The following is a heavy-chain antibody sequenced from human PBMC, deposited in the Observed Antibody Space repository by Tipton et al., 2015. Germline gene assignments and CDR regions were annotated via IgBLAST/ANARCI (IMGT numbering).Heavy chain of an antibody. CDR1: GGSIRNYY. D-gene: IGHD1-1*01. Sequence: TLSLTCTVSGGSIRNYYWSWIRQPPGKGLEWIGEIYHSGSTNYNPSLKSRVTISVDKSKNQFSLKLSSVTAADTALYYCARGPWKTFDYWGQGTLVTVSS. CDR3: ARGPWKTFDY. V-gene: IGHV4-59*12. CDR2: IYHSGST. J-gene: IGHJ4*02.